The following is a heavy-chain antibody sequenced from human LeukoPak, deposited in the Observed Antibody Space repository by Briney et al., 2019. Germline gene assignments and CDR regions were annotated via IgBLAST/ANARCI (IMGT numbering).Heavy chain of an antibody. CDR1: GFTFSSYG. Sequence: PGRSPRLSCAASGFTFSSYGIHWVRQAPGKGLEWVAVISYDGSNKYYADSVKGRFTISRDNSKNTLYLQMNSLRAEDTAVYYCANDRYYYHSSGSLDYWGQGTLVTVSS. CDR2: ISYDGSNK. D-gene: IGHD3-22*01. V-gene: IGHV3-30*18. J-gene: IGHJ4*02. CDR3: ANDRYYYHSSGSLDY.